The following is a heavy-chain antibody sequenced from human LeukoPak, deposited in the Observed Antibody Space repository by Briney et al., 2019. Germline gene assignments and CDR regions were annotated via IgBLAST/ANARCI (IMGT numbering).Heavy chain of an antibody. V-gene: IGHV3-23*01. CDR1: GFTFSSYG. CDR3: ARAAKTYDY. CDR2: ISGSGGST. J-gene: IGHJ4*02. Sequence: GGSLRLPCAASGFTFSSYGMSWVRQAPGKGLEWVSAISGSGGSTYYADSVKGRFTISRDNAKNSLYLQMNDLRAEDTAIYYCARAAKTYDYWGQGTLVTVSS.